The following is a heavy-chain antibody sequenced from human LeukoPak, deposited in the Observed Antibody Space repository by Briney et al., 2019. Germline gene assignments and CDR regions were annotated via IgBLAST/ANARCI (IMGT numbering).Heavy chain of an antibody. J-gene: IGHJ6*03. D-gene: IGHD2-8*01. Sequence: AGGSLRLSCAASRFSFSSYDMHWVRQAPGKGLEWVAYLQYDRTNVQYADSVRGRFTISRDNSKNILYLQMNSLRAEDTAVYYCAKDRCSNGIGCPYYYMDVWGKGTMVTISS. V-gene: IGHV3-30*02. CDR2: LQYDRTNV. CDR1: RFSFSSYD. CDR3: AKDRCSNGIGCPYYYMDV.